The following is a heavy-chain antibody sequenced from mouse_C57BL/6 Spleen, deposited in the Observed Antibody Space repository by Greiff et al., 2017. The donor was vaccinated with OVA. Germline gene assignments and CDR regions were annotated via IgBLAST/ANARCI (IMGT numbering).Heavy chain of an antibody. CDR2: INPGSGGT. V-gene: IGHV1-54*01. CDR1: GYAFTNYL. J-gene: IGHJ1*03. CDR3: ATGPYYGSSYAYFDV. Sequence: VQLQQSGAELVRPGTSVKVSCKASGYAFTNYLIEWVKQRPGQGLEWIGVINPGSGGTNYNEKFKGKATLTADKSYSTAYMQLSSLTSEDSAVYFCATGPYYGSSYAYFDVWGTGTTVTVSS. D-gene: IGHD1-1*01.